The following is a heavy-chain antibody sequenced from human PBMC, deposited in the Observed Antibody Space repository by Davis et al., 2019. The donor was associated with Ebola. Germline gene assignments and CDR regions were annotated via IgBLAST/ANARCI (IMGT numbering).Heavy chain of an antibody. CDR2: IYHSGST. V-gene: IGHV4-4*02. CDR1: GGSISSSNW. J-gene: IGHJ4*02. CDR3: ARDTYYYDSSGYSTPYFDY. D-gene: IGHD3-22*01. Sequence: SETLSLTCAVSGGSISSSNWWSWVRQPPGKGLEWIGEIYHSGSTNYNPSLKSRVTISVDKSKNQFSLKLSSVTAADTAVYYCARDTYYYDSSGYSTPYFDYWGQETLVTVSS.